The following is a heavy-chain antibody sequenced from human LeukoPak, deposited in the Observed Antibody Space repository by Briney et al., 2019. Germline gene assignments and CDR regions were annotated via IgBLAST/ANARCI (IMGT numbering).Heavy chain of an antibody. D-gene: IGHD6-13*01. CDR2: IHPKSGGT. CDR1: GFTFTDYY. J-gene: IGHJ4*02. Sequence: SVKVSRKASGFTFTDYYIHWVRQAPGQGLEWMGSIHPKSGGTKYAQKFQGRVTVTRDTSISATYMELSRLTSDDTAVYYCARDPPAAGSTEFDFWGQGTLVTVSS. CDR3: ARDPPAAGSTEFDF. V-gene: IGHV1-2*02.